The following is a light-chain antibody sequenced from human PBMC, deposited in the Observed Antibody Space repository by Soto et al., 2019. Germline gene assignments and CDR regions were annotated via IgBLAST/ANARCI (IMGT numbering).Light chain of an antibody. CDR1: SSNIGAGYD. V-gene: IGLV1-40*01. CDR2: GNI. J-gene: IGLJ1*01. Sequence: QSVLTQPPSVSGAPGQRVTISCTGSSSNIGAGYDVHWYQQRPGTAPKLLIFGNINRPSGVPDRFSGSKSGTSASLAITGLQVEDEGDYYCQSYDSTLGARYVFGTGTKLTVL. CDR3: QSYDSTLGARYV.